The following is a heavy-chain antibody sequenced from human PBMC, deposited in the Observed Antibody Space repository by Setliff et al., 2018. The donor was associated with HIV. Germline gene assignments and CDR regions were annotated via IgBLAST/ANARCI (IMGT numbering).Heavy chain of an antibody. V-gene: IGHV4-39*01. D-gene: IGHD2-15*01. CDR1: RGSISSGTYY. CDR3: ARRPIKGYGPLDS. Sequence: SETLSLTCTVSRGSISSGTYYWTWIRQPPGKGLEWIGSIFSDGATYYNPSLKSRVAMSVDTSRNQFSLKLTSVTAADTAVYYCARRPIKGYGPLDSGGPGTLVTVS. CDR2: IFSDGAT. J-gene: IGHJ4*02.